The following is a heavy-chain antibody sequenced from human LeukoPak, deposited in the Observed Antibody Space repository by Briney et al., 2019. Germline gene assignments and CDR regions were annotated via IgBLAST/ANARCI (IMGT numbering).Heavy chain of an antibody. CDR2: IYYRGST. D-gene: IGHD4-17*01. Sequence: PSETLSLTCTVSGGSISSYYWSWIRQPPGKGLEWIGYIYYRGSTNYNPSLKSRVTISVDTSKNQFSLKLSSVTAADTAVYYCARLGSSYGDLDYWGQGTLVTVSS. J-gene: IGHJ4*02. V-gene: IGHV4-59*08. CDR3: ARLGSSYGDLDY. CDR1: GGSISSYY.